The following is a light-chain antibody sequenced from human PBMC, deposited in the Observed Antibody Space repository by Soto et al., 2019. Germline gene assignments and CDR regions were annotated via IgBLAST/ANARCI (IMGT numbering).Light chain of an antibody. CDR1: QGISRV. CDR2: AAS. Sequence: DIHMTLSPSSVSASVGDSVTIICRASQGISRVLGWYQQKPGKAPKILIFAASSLQHGVPSRFSGIGSGTDFTLTISSLKPEDFATYYCQQSYSTPSFGQGTRLEI. J-gene: IGKJ5*01. CDR3: QQSYSTPS. V-gene: IGKV1-39*01.